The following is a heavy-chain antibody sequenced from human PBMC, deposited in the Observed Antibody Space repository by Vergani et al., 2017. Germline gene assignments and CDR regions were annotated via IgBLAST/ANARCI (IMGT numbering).Heavy chain of an antibody. CDR2: IIPIFGTA. V-gene: IGHV1-69*12. J-gene: IGHJ6*02. CDR3: ASKLSITMVRGVIIDSGYYYCMDV. Sequence: QVQLVQSGAEVKKPGSSVKVSCKASGGTFSSYAISWVRQAPGQGLEWMGGIIPIFGTANYAQKFQGRVTITADESTSTAYMELSSLRSEDTAVYYCASKLSITMVRGVIIDSGYYYCMDVWGQGTTVTVSS. D-gene: IGHD3-10*01. CDR1: GGTFSSYA.